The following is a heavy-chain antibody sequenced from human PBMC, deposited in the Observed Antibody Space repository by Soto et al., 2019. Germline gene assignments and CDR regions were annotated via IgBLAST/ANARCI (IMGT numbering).Heavy chain of an antibody. CDR1: GGSISNYY. Sequence: SETLSLTCTVSGGSISNYYWSWIRQPAGKGLEWIGRIYTSGSTDYNPSLKSRVTISIDTSKNQFSLNVTSVTAADTAVYFCARCYDFWSGSDAYGMDVWGQGTTVTVSS. CDR2: IYTSGST. CDR3: ARCYDFWSGSDAYGMDV. J-gene: IGHJ6*02. D-gene: IGHD3-3*01. V-gene: IGHV4-4*07.